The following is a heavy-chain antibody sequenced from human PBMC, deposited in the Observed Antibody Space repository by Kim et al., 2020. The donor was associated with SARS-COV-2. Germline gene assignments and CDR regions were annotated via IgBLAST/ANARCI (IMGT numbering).Heavy chain of an antibody. V-gene: IGHV3-7*01. CDR1: GFTFSSYW. CDR2: IKQDGSEK. D-gene: IGHD3-9*01. CDR3: AREDYDIVTGYYQGPRIFDY. Sequence: GGSLRLSCAASGFTFSSYWMSWVRQAPGKGLEWVANIKQDGSEKYYVDSVKGRFTISRDNAKNSLYLQMNSLRAEDTAVYYCAREDYDIVTGYYQGPRIFDYWGQGTLVTVSS. J-gene: IGHJ4*02.